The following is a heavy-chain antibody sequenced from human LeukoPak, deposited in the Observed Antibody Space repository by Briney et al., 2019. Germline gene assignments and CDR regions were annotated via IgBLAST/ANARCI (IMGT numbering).Heavy chain of an antibody. V-gene: IGHV4-30-4*01. CDR1: GASISGGDDY. Sequence: SETLSLTCTVSGASISGGDDYWSWIRQPPGKGLEWIGYIYYSGTTYYNPSLKSRVTISVDTSKNQFSLKVSSVTAADTAVYYCARYSSSSGAFDYWGQGTLVTVSS. CDR2: IYYSGTT. D-gene: IGHD6-6*01. CDR3: ARYSSSSGAFDY. J-gene: IGHJ4*02.